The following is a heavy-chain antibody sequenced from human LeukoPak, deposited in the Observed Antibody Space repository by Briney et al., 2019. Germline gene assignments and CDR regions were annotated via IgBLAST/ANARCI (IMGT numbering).Heavy chain of an antibody. CDR2: ISSVGNTR. Sequence: GGSLRPFCAASGFTFRDYSMSWIRQAPGKGLEWVSYISSVGNTRYSADSVKGRFTISRDNAKKSLYLQMNSLRAEDTAVYYCARTRLDSGSYSDYWGQGTLVTVSS. J-gene: IGHJ4*02. CDR3: ARTRLDSGSYSDY. D-gene: IGHD1-26*01. CDR1: GFTFRDYS. V-gene: IGHV3-11*01.